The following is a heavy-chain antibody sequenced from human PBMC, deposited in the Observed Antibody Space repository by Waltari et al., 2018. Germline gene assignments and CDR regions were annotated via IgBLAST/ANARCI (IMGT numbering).Heavy chain of an antibody. CDR1: GGTFSSYA. CDR3: ARRGYCSSTRCYDWFDP. V-gene: IGHV1-69*01. Sequence: ASGGTFSSYAISWVRQAPGQGLEWMGGIIPIFGTANYAQKFQGRVTITADESTSTAYMELSSLRSEDTAVYYCARRGYCSSTRCYDWFDPWGQGTLVTVSS. CDR2: IIPIFGTA. J-gene: IGHJ5*02. D-gene: IGHD2-2*01.